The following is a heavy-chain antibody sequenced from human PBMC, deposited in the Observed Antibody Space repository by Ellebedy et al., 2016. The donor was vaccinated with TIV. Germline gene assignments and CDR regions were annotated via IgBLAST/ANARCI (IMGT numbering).Heavy chain of an antibody. D-gene: IGHD1-26*01. CDR1: GIIFSSYW. J-gene: IGHJ4*02. V-gene: IGHV3-74*03. CDR3: ATERSGSYYNY. CDR2: INSDVSST. Sequence: GESLKISCEASGIIFSSYWMHWVRQAPGKGLLLVSRINSDVSSTTYADSVKGRFTISRDNAKNTVYLQMNSLRLEDTAVYYCATERSGSYYNYWGQGTLVTVSS.